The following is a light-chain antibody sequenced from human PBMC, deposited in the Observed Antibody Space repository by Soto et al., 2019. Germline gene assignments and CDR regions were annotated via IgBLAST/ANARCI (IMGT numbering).Light chain of an antibody. Sequence: EIEMTQSPCTLSLSPGERATISCRASQSVISTYLAWYQKKPGQPPRLLIYGASSRTTGVPDRFRGSGSGTDFTLTISRLEPEDFAMYYCQQYGSPPLTFGGGTKVEIK. J-gene: IGKJ4*01. CDR3: QQYGSPPLT. CDR1: QSVISTY. V-gene: IGKV3-20*01. CDR2: GAS.